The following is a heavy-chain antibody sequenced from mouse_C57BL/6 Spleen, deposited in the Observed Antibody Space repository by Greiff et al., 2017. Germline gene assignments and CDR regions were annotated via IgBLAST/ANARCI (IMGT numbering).Heavy chain of an antibody. D-gene: IGHD2-3*01. J-gene: IGHJ2*01. Sequence: EVKLQESGPGLVKPSQSLSLTCSVTGYSITSGYYWNWIRQFPGNKLEWMGYISYDGSNNYNPSLKNRISITRDTSKNQFFLKLNSVTTEDTATYYCARGGGYDYLDYWGQGTTLTVSS. CDR1: GYSITSGYY. CDR2: ISYDGSN. V-gene: IGHV3-6*01. CDR3: ARGGGYDYLDY.